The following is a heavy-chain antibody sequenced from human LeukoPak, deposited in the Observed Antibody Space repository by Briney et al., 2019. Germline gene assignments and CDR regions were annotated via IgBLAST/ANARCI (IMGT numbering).Heavy chain of an antibody. D-gene: IGHD1-26*01. Sequence: GGSLRLSCAASGFTFSSYAMNWVRQAPGKGLEWVAYISTTGSTTYYADSLKGRFTIARDNDKNSLYLQTDSLKTEDTAVYFCARDSYGGWDVFDMWGQGTRVIVSS. J-gene: IGHJ3*02. V-gene: IGHV3-48*01. CDR3: ARDSYGGWDVFDM. CDR1: GFTFSSYA. CDR2: ISTTGSTT.